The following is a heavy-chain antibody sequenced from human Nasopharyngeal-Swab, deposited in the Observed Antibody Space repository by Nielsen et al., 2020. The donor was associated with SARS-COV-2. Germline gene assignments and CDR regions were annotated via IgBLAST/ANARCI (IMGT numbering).Heavy chain of an antibody. D-gene: IGHD2-2*01. CDR3: TTDLPGYCSSTSCYGYFDY. CDR2: IKSKTDGGTT. Sequence: GGSLRLSCAASGFTFSNAWMSWVRQAPGKGLEWVGRIKSKTDGGTTDYAAPVKGRFTISRDDSKNTLYLQMNSLKTEDTAVYYCTTDLPGYCSSTSCYGYFDYWGQGTLVTVSS. J-gene: IGHJ4*02. V-gene: IGHV3-15*01. CDR1: GFTFSNAW.